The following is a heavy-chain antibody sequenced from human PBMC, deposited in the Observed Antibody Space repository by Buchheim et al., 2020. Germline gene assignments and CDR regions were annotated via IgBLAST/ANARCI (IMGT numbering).Heavy chain of an antibody. CDR1: GFMFSTYW. D-gene: IGHD4-11*01. Sequence: EVQLVESGGVLVQPGGSLRLSCAASGFMFSTYWMSWVRQAPGKGLEWVANIKQDGSEENYVESVEGRFTISRDNAKNSLDLQMNSLRVEDTGVYFCVRASSTVRAYYYGMDVWGQGTT. J-gene: IGHJ6*02. CDR2: IKQDGSEE. V-gene: IGHV3-7*04. CDR3: VRASSTVRAYYYGMDV.